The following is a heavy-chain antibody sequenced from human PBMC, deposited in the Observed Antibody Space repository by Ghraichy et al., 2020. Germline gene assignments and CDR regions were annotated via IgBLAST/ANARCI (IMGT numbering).Heavy chain of an antibody. CDR2: TYYRSKWYN. CDR1: GDSVSTNSAA. CDR3: AREVRVAVYYYYGMDV. J-gene: IGHJ6*02. D-gene: IGHD6-19*01. V-gene: IGHV6-1*01. Sequence: SQTLSLTCAISGDSVSTNSAAWNWIRQSPSRGLEWLGRTYYRSKWYNDYAVSVKSRITINPDTSKNQFSLQLNSVTPEDTAVYYCAREVRVAVYYYYGMDVWGQGTTVTVSS.